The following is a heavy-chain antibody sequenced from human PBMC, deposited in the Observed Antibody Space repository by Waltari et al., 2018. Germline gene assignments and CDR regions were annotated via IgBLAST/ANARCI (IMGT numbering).Heavy chain of an antibody. CDR3: ARIAAAVSDY. D-gene: IGHD6-13*01. V-gene: IGHV4-34*01. Sequence: PSETLSLTCAVYGGSFSGYYWSWIRQPPGKGLEWIGEINHSGSTNYNPSLKSRVTISVDTSKNQFSLKLSSVTAADTAVYYCARIAAAVSDYWGQGTLVTVSS. J-gene: IGHJ4*02. CDR2: INHSGST. CDR1: GGSFSGYY.